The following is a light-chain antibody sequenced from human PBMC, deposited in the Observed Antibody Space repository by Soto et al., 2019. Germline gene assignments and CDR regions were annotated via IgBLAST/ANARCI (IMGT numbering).Light chain of an antibody. V-gene: IGKV1-5*03. Sequence: GAEVTIACRASQSISTWLAWYQQKPGKAPKLLIYKASTLKSGVPSRFSGSGSGTEFTLTISSLLPDDFATYYCQQYSSSSVTFGGGTKVDIK. J-gene: IGKJ4*01. CDR1: QSISTW. CDR2: KAS. CDR3: QQYSSSSVT.